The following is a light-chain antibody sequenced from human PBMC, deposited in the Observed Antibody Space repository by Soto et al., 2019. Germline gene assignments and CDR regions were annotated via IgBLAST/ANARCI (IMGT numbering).Light chain of an antibody. J-gene: IGKJ2*01. Sequence: EIVMTQSPATLSVSPGERATLSCRASQSVSSYLAWYQQKPGLPPRLLIYDASTRATGIPDRFSGSGSGTDFNLTIRSLQSADFAVYYCQQYITWPPLYTLGRGTKLEIK. CDR3: QQYITWPPLYT. CDR2: DAS. V-gene: IGKV3-15*01. CDR1: QSVSSY.